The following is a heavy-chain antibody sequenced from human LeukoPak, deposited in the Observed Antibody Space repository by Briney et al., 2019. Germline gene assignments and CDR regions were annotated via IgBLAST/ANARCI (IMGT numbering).Heavy chain of an antibody. CDR3: SRNGLVDFDY. CDR1: GFAFDDFA. J-gene: IGHJ4*02. Sequence: GGSPRLSCTASGFAFDDFAMSWVRQPAGKGLEWVGFIRRRAYGGAAEYAASVKGRFIISRDDSKGIAYLQMNSLKTEDTAVYYCSRNGLVDFDYWGQGSRVIASP. V-gene: IGHV3-49*04. CDR2: IRRRAYGGAA.